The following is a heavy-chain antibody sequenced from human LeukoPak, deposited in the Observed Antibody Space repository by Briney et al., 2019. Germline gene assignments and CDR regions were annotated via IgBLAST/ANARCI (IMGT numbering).Heavy chain of an antibody. CDR1: GFTFSSYA. CDR3: AKDQIEYYYGSGTEYYFDY. J-gene: IGHJ4*02. Sequence: GGSLRLSCAASGFTFSSYAMSWVRQAPGKGLEWVSAISGSGGSTYYADSVKGRFTISRDNSKNTLYLQMNSLRAEDTAVYYCAKDQIEYYYGSGTEYYFDYWGQGTLVTVSS. V-gene: IGHV3-23*01. D-gene: IGHD3-10*01. CDR2: ISGSGGST.